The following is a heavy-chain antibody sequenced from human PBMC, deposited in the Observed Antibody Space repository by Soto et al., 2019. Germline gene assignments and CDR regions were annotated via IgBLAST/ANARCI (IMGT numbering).Heavy chain of an antibody. V-gene: IGHV3-9*01. Sequence: PGGSLRLSCAASGFTFDDYAMHWVRQAPGKGLEWVSGISWNSGSIGYADSVKGRFTISRDNAKNSLYLQMNSLRAEDTALYYCAKSQGYYYYYMDVWGKGTTVTVSS. J-gene: IGHJ6*03. CDR2: ISWNSGSI. CDR1: GFTFDDYA. CDR3: AKSQGYYYYYMDV.